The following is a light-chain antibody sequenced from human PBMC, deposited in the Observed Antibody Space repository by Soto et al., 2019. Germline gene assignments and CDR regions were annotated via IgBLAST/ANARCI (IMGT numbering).Light chain of an antibody. J-gene: IGLJ1*01. CDR3: SAYAGSNNFGV. V-gene: IGLV2-8*01. CDR1: SSDVGGYNY. CDR2: EVS. Sequence: QSALTQPPSAPRTPGQSGTISCTGTSSDVGGYNYVSWYQQHPGKAPKLSIYEVSKRSSGVPDRFSGFKSGNTASLTVSGLQAEVEAHYYCSAYAGSNNFGVFGTGTKVTVL.